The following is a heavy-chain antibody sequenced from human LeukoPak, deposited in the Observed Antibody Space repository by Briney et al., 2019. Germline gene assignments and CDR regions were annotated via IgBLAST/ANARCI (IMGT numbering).Heavy chain of an antibody. CDR1: GGTFSIYA. Sequence: SVKVSCKASGGTFSIYAISWVRQAPGQGLAWMGGIIPIFGTANYAQKFQGRVTITTDESTSTAYMELSSLRSEDTAVYYCARDDPGYCGGDCHDYWGQGTLVTVSS. J-gene: IGHJ4*02. CDR3: ARDDPGYCGGDCHDY. D-gene: IGHD2-21*01. CDR2: IIPIFGTA. V-gene: IGHV1-69*05.